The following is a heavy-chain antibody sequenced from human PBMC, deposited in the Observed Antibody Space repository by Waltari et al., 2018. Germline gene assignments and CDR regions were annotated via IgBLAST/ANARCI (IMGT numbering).Heavy chain of an antibody. J-gene: IGHJ4*02. CDR3: ARGGYYYDSSGYYYGVY. V-gene: IGHV1-69*12. D-gene: IGHD3-22*01. CDR1: GGTFSSYA. Sequence: QVQLVQSGAEVKKPGSSVKVSCKASGGTFSSYAISWVRQAPGQGLEWMGGIIPIFGTANYAQKFQVRVTITADESTSTAYMELSSLRSEDTAVYYCARGGYYYDSSGYYYGVYWGQGTLVTVSS. CDR2: IIPIFGTA.